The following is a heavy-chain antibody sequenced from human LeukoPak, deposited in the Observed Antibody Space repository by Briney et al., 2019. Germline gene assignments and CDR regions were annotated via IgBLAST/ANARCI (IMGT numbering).Heavy chain of an antibody. D-gene: IGHD2-2*01. CDR2: ITPNNGYA. Sequence: WASVKVSCKASGYAFSNVGISWVRQAPGQGLEWMGWITPNNGYAHYAQKLQGRVTMTTDTFTSTAYMELRSLRSDDTAVYYCARNKSTTLGDYWGQGTLVTVSS. CDR1: GYAFSNVG. J-gene: IGHJ4*02. V-gene: IGHV1-18*01. CDR3: ARNKSTTLGDY.